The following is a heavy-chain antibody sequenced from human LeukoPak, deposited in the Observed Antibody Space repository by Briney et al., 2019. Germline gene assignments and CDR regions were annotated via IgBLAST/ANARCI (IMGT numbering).Heavy chain of an antibody. CDR3: ARRRARRLGSSRVDFYYYYGMDV. CDR1: GYSFTSYW. V-gene: IGHV5-10-1*01. J-gene: IGHJ6*04. D-gene: IGHD3-10*01. CDR2: IDPSDSYT. Sequence: GESLKISCEGSGYSFTSYWISWVRQMPGKGLEWMGRIDPSDSYTNYSPSFQGHVTISADKSISTAYLQWSSLKASDTAMYYCARRRARRLGSSRVDFYYYYGMDVWGKGTTVTVSS.